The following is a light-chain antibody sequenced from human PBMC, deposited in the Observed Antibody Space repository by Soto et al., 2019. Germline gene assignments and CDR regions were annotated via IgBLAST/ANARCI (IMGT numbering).Light chain of an antibody. J-gene: IGKJ3*01. CDR2: DAS. V-gene: IGKV3-20*01. Sequence: EIVLTQSPGTLSLSPGERATLSCRASQIVSSNHLAWYQQIPGRTPRLLIYDASSRAPGIPDRFSGSGSGTDFSLTITRLEPEDFAVYYCQQSGSSRGPFTFGPGTTVD. CDR1: QIVSSNH. CDR3: QQSGSSRGPFT.